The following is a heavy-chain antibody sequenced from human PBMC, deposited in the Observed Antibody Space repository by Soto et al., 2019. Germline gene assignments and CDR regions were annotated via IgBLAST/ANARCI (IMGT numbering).Heavy chain of an antibody. D-gene: IGHD6-13*01. Sequence: SVSNAWMNWVRPAPGKGLEWVGRIKSKTDGGTTDYAAPVKGRFTISRDDSKNTLYLQMNSLKTEDTAVYYCTTDPSGQQLVRKFDYWGQGTLVTVSS. CDR3: TTDPSGQQLVRKFDY. CDR2: IKSKTDGGTT. V-gene: IGHV3-15*07. CDR1: SVSNAW. J-gene: IGHJ4*02.